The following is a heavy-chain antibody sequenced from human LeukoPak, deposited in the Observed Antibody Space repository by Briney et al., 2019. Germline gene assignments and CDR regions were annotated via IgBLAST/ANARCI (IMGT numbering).Heavy chain of an antibody. CDR1: GGSLSSYY. D-gene: IGHD2-21*01. V-gene: IGHV4-4*07. CDR3: ARSGVRKVVVIAPPTTFDI. CDR2: IYTRGST. Sequence: LETLSLTCTVSGGSLSSYYWSWLRQPAGKGLEWIGRIYTRGSTNYNPSLTSRVTMSVDPSKNQFSLKLSSVTAADTAVYYCARSGVRKVVVIAPPTTFDIWGQGTMVTVSS. J-gene: IGHJ3*02.